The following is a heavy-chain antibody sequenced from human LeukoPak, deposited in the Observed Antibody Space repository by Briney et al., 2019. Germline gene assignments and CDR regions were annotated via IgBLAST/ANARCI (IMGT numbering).Heavy chain of an antibody. CDR1: GFTFSSYS. J-gene: IGHJ4*02. CDR2: IYSGGST. D-gene: IGHD1-26*01. Sequence: PGGSLRLSCAASGFTFSSYSMNWVRQAPGKGLEWVSVIYSGGSTYYADSVKGRFTISRDNSKNTLYLQMNSLRAEDTAVYYCARGNGAVDYWGQGTLVTVSS. CDR3: ARGNGAVDY. V-gene: IGHV3-66*01.